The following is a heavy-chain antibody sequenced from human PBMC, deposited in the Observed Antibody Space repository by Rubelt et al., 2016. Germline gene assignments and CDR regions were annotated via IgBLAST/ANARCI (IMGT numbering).Heavy chain of an antibody. V-gene: IGHV3-49*05. D-gene: IGHD3-16*01. CDR2: IKSETYGGTA. CDR1: GFNFAEFA. J-gene: IGHJ4*02. CDR3: SRGGGEVKY. Sequence: EVQLVESGGGLVKPGRSLRISCTSSGFNFAEFAMNWFRQAPGKGLEWVGLIKSETYGGTAVYVTSVKDRFSISRDDSRSIVYLQMNSLKTEDTAVYYCSRGGGEVKYWGQGTLVTVSS.